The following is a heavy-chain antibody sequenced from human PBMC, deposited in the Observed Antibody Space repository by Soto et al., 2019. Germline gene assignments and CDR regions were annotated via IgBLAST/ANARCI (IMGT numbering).Heavy chain of an antibody. J-gene: IGHJ6*02. Sequence: GSLRLSCSASGFTFSSYAMSWVRQAPGKGLERGSAISGSGGNTNYADSVKGRFTISRDNSKNTLYLQMNSLRAEDTAVYYCAKDLLGAAAGTYYYYGMDVWGQGTTVTVSS. V-gene: IGHV3-23*01. CDR3: AKDLLGAAAGTYYYYGMDV. D-gene: IGHD6-13*01. CDR2: ISGSGGNT. CDR1: GFTFSSYA.